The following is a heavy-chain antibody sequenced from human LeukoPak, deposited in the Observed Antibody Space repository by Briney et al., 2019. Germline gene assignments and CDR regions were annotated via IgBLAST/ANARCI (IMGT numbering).Heavy chain of an antibody. J-gene: IGHJ6*03. CDR1: GFTFDDYT. Sequence: GGSLRLSCAASGFTFDDYTMHWVRQAPGKGLEWVSLISWDGGSTYYADSVKGRFTISRDNSKNSLYLQMSSLRTEDTALYYCAKDDAWDIVATIYSRTEAYYYYYMDVWGKGTTVTVSS. V-gene: IGHV3-43*01. CDR2: ISWDGGST. D-gene: IGHD5-12*01. CDR3: AKDDAWDIVATIYSRTEAYYYYYMDV.